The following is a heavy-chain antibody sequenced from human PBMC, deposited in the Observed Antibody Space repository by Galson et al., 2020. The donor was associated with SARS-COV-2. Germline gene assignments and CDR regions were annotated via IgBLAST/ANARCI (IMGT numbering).Heavy chain of an antibody. CDR1: GYTLTELS. CDR2: FDPEDGET. CDR3: ATVVPATVTTNYFDYMYV. J-gene: IGHJ6*03. D-gene: IGHD4-17*01. V-gene: IGHV1-24*01. Sequence: ASVKVSCKVSGYTLTELSMHWVRQAPGKGLEWMGGFDPEDGETIYEQKFQGRVTMTEDTSTDTAYMELSSLRSEDTAVYYCATVVPATVTTNYFDYMYVGGKGTTVVVSS.